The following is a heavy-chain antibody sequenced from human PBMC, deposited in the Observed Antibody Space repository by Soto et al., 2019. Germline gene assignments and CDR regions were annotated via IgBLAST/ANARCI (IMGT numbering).Heavy chain of an antibody. CDR3: ARELPPDI. V-gene: IGHV3-53*01. CDR1: GFTVSSNY. Sequence: XVSLGLSCAASGFTVSSNYMTWVRQAPGKGLEWVSVLWNAGLTYYADSVKGRFTISRDNSKNTVYLQMNSLRAEDSAVYYCARELPPDIWGRGTLVTVSS. CDR2: LWNAGLT. J-gene: IGHJ4*02.